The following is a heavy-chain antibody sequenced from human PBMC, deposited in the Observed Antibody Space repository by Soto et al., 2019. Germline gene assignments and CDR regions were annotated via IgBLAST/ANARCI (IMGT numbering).Heavy chain of an antibody. D-gene: IGHD1-26*01. CDR2: ISAYNGNT. CDR3: ASSGGLQAYYYYYMDV. Sequence: ASVKVSCKASGYTFTSYGISWVRQAPGQGLEWMGWISAYNGNTNYAQKLQGRVTMTTDTSTSTAYMELRSLGSADTAVYYCASSGGLQAYYYYYMDVWGKGTTVTVSS. V-gene: IGHV1-18*01. CDR1: GYTFTSYG. J-gene: IGHJ6*03.